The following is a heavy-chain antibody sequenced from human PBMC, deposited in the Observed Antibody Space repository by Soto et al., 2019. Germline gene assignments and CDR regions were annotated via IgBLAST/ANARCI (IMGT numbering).Heavy chain of an antibody. V-gene: IGHV1-3*01. Sequence: QVQLVQSGAEVKKPGASVKVSCKASGYTFTSYAMHWVRQAPGQRLEWMGWINAGNGNTKYSQKFQGRVTITRDTSASTASMELSSLRSEDTAVYYCARDQGDGYNKIGDAFDIWGQGTMVTVSS. CDR1: GYTFTSYA. J-gene: IGHJ3*02. CDR2: INAGNGNT. D-gene: IGHD5-12*01. CDR3: ARDQGDGYNKIGDAFDI.